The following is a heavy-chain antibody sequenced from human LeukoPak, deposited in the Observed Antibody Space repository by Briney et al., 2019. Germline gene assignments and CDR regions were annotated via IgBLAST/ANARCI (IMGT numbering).Heavy chain of an antibody. CDR2: IYYTGTP. CDR1: GDSISGSY. Sequence: TSETLSLTCSVSGDSISGSYWNWIRQSPGKELEWIGNIYYTGTPKYNPSLTNRVTISADTSKGQVSLNLNSVTAADTAVYYCAKILGRGSASGWYFFNYWGPGLLVTVSS. J-gene: IGHJ4*02. D-gene: IGHD1-1*01. CDR3: AKILGRGSASGWYFFNY. V-gene: IGHV4-59*01.